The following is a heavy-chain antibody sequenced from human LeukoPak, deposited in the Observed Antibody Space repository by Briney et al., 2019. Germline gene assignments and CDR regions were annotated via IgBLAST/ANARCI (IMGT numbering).Heavy chain of an antibody. V-gene: IGHV7-4-1*02. CDR1: GYAFTSCS. Sequence: GTSVKVSCKTSGYAFTSCSMNWVRQAPGQGLEWMGWINTKTGNPAYAQGFTGRFVFSLDTSVSTAYLEISSLKAEDTAVYYCARDTTVGSGSPLDYWGQGTQITVSS. CDR3: ARDTTVGSGSPLDY. CDR2: INTKTGNP. D-gene: IGHD3-10*01. J-gene: IGHJ4*02.